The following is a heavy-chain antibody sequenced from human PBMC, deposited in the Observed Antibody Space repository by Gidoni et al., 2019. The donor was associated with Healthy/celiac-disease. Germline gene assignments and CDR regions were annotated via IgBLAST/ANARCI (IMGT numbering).Heavy chain of an antibody. CDR2: VNAVNGDT. CDR1: GYTFTNYA. V-gene: IGHV1-3*01. Sequence: QVQLVQSGAEVKKPGASVKVSCKASGYTFTNYAMHWVRQAPGQRLEWMGWVNAVNGDTKYSQRFQGRVTITRDTSASTAFMELSSLRSEDTAVYYCAARVGPYRWCFDYWGQGTLVTVSS. J-gene: IGHJ4*02. CDR3: AARVGPYRWCFDY. D-gene: IGHD1-26*01.